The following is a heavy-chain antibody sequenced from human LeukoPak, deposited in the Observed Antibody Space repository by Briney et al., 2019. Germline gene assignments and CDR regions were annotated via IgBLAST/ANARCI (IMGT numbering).Heavy chain of an antibody. CDR3: ARDLRSLRRYSGSSLGDY. V-gene: IGHV3-23*01. J-gene: IGHJ4*02. Sequence: PGGSLRLSCAASGFTLSSYAMSWVRQAPGKGLEWVSAISDSGNTYHADSVKGRFTISRDNAKNSLYLQMNSLRAEDTAVYYCARDLRSLRRYSGSSLGDYWGQGTLVTVSS. CDR2: ISDSGNT. D-gene: IGHD1-26*01. CDR1: GFTLSSYA.